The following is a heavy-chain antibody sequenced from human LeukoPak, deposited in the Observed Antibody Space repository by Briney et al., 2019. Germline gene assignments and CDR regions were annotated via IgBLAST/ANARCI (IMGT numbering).Heavy chain of an antibody. V-gene: IGHV1-2*02. CDR3: ARAGDYYDSSGYSYSFPY. CDR2: INPNSGGT. D-gene: IGHD3-22*01. Sequence: ASVKVSCKASGYTFTDYYIHWVRQAPGQGLEWMGWINPNSGGTNYAQKFQGSVTMTRDTSINTAYMELSRLRSDDTAVYYCARAGDYYDSSGYSYSFPYWGQGTLVTVSS. CDR1: GYTFTDYY. J-gene: IGHJ4*02.